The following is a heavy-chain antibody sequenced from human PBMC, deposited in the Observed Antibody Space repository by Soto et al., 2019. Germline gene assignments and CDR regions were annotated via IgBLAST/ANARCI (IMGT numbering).Heavy chain of an antibody. D-gene: IGHD6-19*01. Sequence: EVQLVESGGGVVRPGGSLRLSCAASGFTFDDYGMSWVRQAPGKGLEWVSGINWNGGSTGYADSVKGRFTISRDNAKNSLHLQMNALSAEDTALCVWARLYSSGWYGPGRYWGQGTRVTVSS. CDR2: INWNGGST. J-gene: IGHJ4*02. CDR1: GFTFDDYG. CDR3: ARLYSSGWYGPGRY. V-gene: IGHV3-20*01.